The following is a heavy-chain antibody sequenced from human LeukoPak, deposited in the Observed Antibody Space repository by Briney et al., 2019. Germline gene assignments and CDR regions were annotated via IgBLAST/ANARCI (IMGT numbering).Heavy chain of an antibody. D-gene: IGHD6-19*01. J-gene: IGHJ4*02. Sequence: GGSLRLSCAASGFTFSNAWMNWVRQAPGTGLEWVANIKQDGSDRNYVTSVRGRFTISRDNAESSLYLQMNSLRVEDTAVYYCVRNLAVAGTCFDSWGQGTLVTVSS. CDR3: VRNLAVAGTCFDS. CDR2: IKQDGSDR. CDR1: GFTFSNAW. V-gene: IGHV3-7*03.